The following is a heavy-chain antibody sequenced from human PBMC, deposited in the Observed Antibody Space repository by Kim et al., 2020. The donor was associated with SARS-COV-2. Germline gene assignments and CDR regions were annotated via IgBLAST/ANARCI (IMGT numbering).Heavy chain of an antibody. D-gene: IGHD3-3*01. V-gene: IGHV3-33*03. J-gene: IGHJ2*01. CDR3: AKVRTNPWYLHG. Sequence: KYYADSVKGRFSISRDNSKNTLSLQSNSLRAGDMATYYCAKVRTNPWYLHGWGRGTLVTVSS. CDR2: K.